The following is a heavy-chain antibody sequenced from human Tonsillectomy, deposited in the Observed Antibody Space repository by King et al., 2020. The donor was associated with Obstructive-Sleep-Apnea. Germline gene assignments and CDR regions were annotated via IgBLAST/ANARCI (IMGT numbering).Heavy chain of an antibody. D-gene: IGHD3-22*01. CDR1: GFTFNAYT. CDR3: ARSLYDSTGYYWVFDY. CDR2: ISYDGGKK. J-gene: IGHJ4*02. V-gene: IGHV3-30*04. Sequence: VQLVESGGGVARPGRSLRISCAASGFTFNAYTMHWVRQAPGKGLEWVAIISYDGGKKQYADSVKGRFTISRDNSKNTLFLQMNSLRAEDMGVYYCARSLYDSTGYYWVFDYWGQGTLVTVSS.